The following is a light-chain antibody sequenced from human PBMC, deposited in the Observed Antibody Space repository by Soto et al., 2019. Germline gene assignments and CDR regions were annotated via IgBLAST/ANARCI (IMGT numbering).Light chain of an antibody. J-gene: IGKJ1*01. CDR3: QQYHSSPLT. V-gene: IGKV3-20*01. CDR1: QSVTSSY. CDR2: GAS. Sequence: EIVLTQSPGTLSLSPGERATFSCSASQSVTSSYLAWYQQKRGQAPRRLIYGASIRATGIPDRFSGSGSGTDFTLTISKLEPEDFALYYCQQYHSSPLTFGQGTKVDI.